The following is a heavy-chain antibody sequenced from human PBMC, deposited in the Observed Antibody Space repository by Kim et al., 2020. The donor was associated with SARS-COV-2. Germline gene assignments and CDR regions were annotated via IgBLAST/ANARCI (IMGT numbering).Heavy chain of an antibody. J-gene: IGHJ6*02. CDR3: ARDSITIFGVAPLYGMDV. V-gene: IGHV1-46*01. Sequence: ASVKVSCKASGYTFTSYYMHWVRQAPGQGLEWMGIINPSGGSTSYAQKFQGRVTMTRDTSTSTVYMELSSLRSEDTAVYYCARDSITIFGVAPLYGMDVWGQGTTVTVSS. CDR2: INPSGGST. CDR1: GYTFTSYY. D-gene: IGHD3-3*01.